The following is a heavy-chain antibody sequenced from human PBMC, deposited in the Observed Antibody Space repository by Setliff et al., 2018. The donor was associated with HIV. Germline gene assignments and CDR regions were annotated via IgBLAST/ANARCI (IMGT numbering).Heavy chain of an antibody. D-gene: IGHD2-15*01. CDR3: ARIRGYCSGGSCYSVFNYYYGMDV. Sequence: ASVKVSCKASGYTFTSYDINWVRQATGQGLERMGWMNPNSGNTGYAQKFQGRVTITRNTSISTAYMELSSLRSEDTAVYYCARIRGYCSGGSCYSVFNYYYGMDVWGQGTTVTSP. J-gene: IGHJ6*02. CDR2: MNPNSGNT. V-gene: IGHV1-8*03. CDR1: GYTFTSYD.